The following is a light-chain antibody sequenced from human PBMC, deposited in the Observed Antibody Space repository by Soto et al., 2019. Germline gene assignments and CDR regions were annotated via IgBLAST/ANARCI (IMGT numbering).Light chain of an antibody. CDR3: QQYNNWPPWT. J-gene: IGKJ1*01. CDR2: DAS. V-gene: IGKV3-15*01. CDR1: QSVNSN. Sequence: EIVMTQSPATLSVSPGERATLSCRARQSVNSNLAWYQPKPGQAPRLVIYDASTRAAGTPARFSGSGSGTDFTLTISSLQSEDFAVYYCQQYNNWPPWTFGQGTKVEIK.